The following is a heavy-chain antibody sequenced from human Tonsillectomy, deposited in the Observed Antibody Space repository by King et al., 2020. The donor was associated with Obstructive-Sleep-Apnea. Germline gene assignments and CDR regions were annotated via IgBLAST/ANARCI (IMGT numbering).Heavy chain of an antibody. CDR1: GFTFSDYY. V-gene: IGHV3-11*01. J-gene: IGHJ6*02. CDR3: AKPTGYSSSWYKYYYYGMDV. Sequence: QLVQSGGGLVKPGGSLRLSCAASGFTFSDYYMSWLRQAPGKGLEWVSYISSSGSTIYYADSVKGRFTISRDNAKNSLYLQMNSLRAEDTAVYYCAKPTGYSSSWYKYYYYGMDVWGQGTTVTVSS. CDR2: ISSSGSTI. D-gene: IGHD6-13*01.